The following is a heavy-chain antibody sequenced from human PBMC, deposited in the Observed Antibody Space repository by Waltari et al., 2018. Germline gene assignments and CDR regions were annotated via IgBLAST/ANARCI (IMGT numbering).Heavy chain of an antibody. CDR1: GFTFSSYA. Sequence: EVQLLESGGGLVQPGGSLRLSCAASGFTFSSYAMSWVRQAPGKGLEWVSAISGSGGSTYYADSVKGRFTISRDNSKNTLYLQMNSLRAEDTAVYYCAKDSRSIVLVSPYYYYGMDVWGQGTTVTVSS. J-gene: IGHJ6*02. CDR2: ISGSGGST. D-gene: IGHD2-8*02. V-gene: IGHV3-23*01. CDR3: AKDSRSIVLVSPYYYYGMDV.